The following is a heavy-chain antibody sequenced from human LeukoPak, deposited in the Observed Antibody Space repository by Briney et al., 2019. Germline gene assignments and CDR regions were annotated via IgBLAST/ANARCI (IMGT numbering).Heavy chain of an antibody. CDR3: ATGIDRSKTGY. V-gene: IGHV4-34*01. CDR1: GGSFSASH. D-gene: IGHD2-2*01. J-gene: IGHJ4*02. CDR2: ISQDANEGT. Sequence: SETLSLTCVMYGGSFSASHWSWVRQPPGRGLEWIGEISQDANEGTNYNPSLKSRVTVSLNTSKNQFSLTLNSVTAADTAVYYCATGIDRSKTGYWGQGTLVTVSS.